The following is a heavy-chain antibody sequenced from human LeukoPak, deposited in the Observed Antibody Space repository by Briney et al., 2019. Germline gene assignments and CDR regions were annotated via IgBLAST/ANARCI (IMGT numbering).Heavy chain of an antibody. V-gene: IGHV1-24*01. CDR3: APRLYYYGSGSDAFDI. J-gene: IGHJ3*02. CDR1: GYTFTGYY. Sequence: ASVKVSCKASGYTFTGYYMHWVRQAPGKGLEWMGGFDPEDGETIYAQKFQGRVTMTEDTSTDTAYMELSSLRSEDTAVYYCAPRLYYYGSGSDAFDIWGQGTMVTVSS. D-gene: IGHD3-10*01. CDR2: FDPEDGET.